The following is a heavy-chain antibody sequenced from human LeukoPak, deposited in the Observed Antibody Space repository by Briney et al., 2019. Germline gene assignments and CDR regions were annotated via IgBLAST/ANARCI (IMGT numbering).Heavy chain of an antibody. J-gene: IGHJ4*02. V-gene: IGHV3-21*01. CDR1: GFTFSSYE. Sequence: GGSLRLSCAASGFTFSSYEMNWVRQAPGKGLEWVSSISSSSSYIYYADSVKGRFTISRDNAKNSLYLQMNSLRAEDTAVYYCARDFVATAYDYWGQGTLVTVSS. D-gene: IGHD5-12*01. CDR2: ISSSSSYI. CDR3: ARDFVATAYDY.